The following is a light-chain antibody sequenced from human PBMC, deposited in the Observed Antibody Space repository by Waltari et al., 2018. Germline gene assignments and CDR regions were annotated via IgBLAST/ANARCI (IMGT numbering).Light chain of an antibody. Sequence: YDLAQPFSVSVSPGQTAKLTWSGDVLAEQYVRWFQQRPGQSPILILYKDTERPPGTPERFSGSSSGSTVTLTIRGALPEDEADYHCHAAADNNWFFGGGTKLTVL. CDR3: HAAADNNWF. V-gene: IGLV3-27*01. CDR2: KDT. CDR1: VLAEQY. J-gene: IGLJ2*01.